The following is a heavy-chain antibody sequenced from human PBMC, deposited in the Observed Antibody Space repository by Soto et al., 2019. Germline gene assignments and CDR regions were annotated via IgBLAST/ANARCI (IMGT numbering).Heavy chain of an antibody. Sequence: QVQLQESGPGLVKPSETLSLTCSVSGGSISNYYWSWIRQPPGKGLEWIGYISYTGRPNYNPSLESRVTVSVDTSKNQFSMKLSSVTAADTAIYYCARGGTYSDFLIRDYFDPWGQGTLVTVSS. CDR1: GGSISNYY. CDR2: ISYTGRP. CDR3: ARGGTYSDFLIRDYFDP. D-gene: IGHD3-10*01. J-gene: IGHJ5*02. V-gene: IGHV4-59*01.